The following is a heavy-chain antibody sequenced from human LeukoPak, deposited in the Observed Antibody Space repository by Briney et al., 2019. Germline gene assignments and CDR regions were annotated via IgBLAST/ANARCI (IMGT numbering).Heavy chain of an antibody. D-gene: IGHD3-10*01. V-gene: IGHV4-39*01. J-gene: IGHJ4*02. CDR2: IYYSEST. CDR1: GGSISSSSYY. CDR3: ARGRSRSPGPGSSDY. Sequence: PSETLSLTCTVSGGSISSSSYYWGWIRQPPGKGLEWIGSIYYSESTYYNPSLKSRVTISVDTSKNQFSLKLSSVTAADTAGYYCARGRSRSPGPGSSDYWGQGTLVTVSS.